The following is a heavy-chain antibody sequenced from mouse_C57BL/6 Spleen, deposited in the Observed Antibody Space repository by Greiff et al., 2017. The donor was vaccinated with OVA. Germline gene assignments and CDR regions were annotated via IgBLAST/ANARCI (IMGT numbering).Heavy chain of an antibody. D-gene: IGHD2-2*01. CDR3: AFGYDEYYYAMDY. J-gene: IGHJ4*01. CDR2: IDPEDGET. V-gene: IGHV14-2*01. Sequence: VQLKESGAELVKPGASVKLSCTASGFNIKDYYMHWVKQRTEQGLEWIGRIDPEDGETKYAPKFQGKATITADTSSNTAYLQLSSLTSEDTAVYYCAFGYDEYYYAMDYWGQGTSVTVSS. CDR1: GFNIKDYY.